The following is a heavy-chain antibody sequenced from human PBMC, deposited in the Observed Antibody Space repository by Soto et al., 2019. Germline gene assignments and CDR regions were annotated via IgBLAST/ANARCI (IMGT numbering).Heavy chain of an antibody. CDR1: GFTFSSYS. CDR3: AREAIVATTSTLNDY. CDR2: ISSSSSYI. D-gene: IGHD5-12*01. V-gene: IGHV3-21*01. Sequence: EVRLVESGGGLVKPGGSLRLSCAASGFTFSSYSMNWVRQAPGKGLEWVSSISSSSSYIYYADSVKGRFTISRDNAKNSLYLQMNSLRAEDTAVYYCAREAIVATTSTLNDYWGQGTLVTVSS. J-gene: IGHJ4*02.